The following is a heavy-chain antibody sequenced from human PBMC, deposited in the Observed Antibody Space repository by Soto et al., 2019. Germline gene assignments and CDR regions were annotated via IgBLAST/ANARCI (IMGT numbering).Heavy chain of an antibody. CDR2: TYYRANT. D-gene: IGHD3-16*01. J-gene: IGHJ4*02. V-gene: IGHV4-39*01. Sequence: QLQLQESGPGLVKPSETLSLTCSVSGGSIDSSNFYWGWIRQPPGVGLEWIGSTYYRANTYYNSSLKSRVTTSVDTSKNQFSLKLSSVTAADTAVDYCARHGAWAPLDVWGQGTLVTVSS. CDR3: ARHGAWAPLDV. CDR1: GGSIDSSNFY.